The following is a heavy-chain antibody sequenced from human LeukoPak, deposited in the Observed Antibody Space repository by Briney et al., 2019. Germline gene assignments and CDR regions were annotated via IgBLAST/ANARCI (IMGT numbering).Heavy chain of an antibody. J-gene: IGHJ4*02. CDR2: INPNSGST. V-gene: IGHV1-2*02. Sequence: ASVKVSCKASGYTFTGYYMHWVRQAPGQGLEWMGWINPNSGSTNYAQKFQGRVTMTRDTSIGTAYMELSRLRSDDTAVYYCARDPIEAAVDFDYWGQGTLVAVSS. CDR1: GYTFTGYY. D-gene: IGHD6-13*01. CDR3: ARDPIEAAVDFDY.